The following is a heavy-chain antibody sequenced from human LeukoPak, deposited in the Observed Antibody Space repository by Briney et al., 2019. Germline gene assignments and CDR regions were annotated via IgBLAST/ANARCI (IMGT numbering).Heavy chain of an antibody. V-gene: IGHV3-30*18. CDR1: GFTFSNSG. D-gene: IGHD6-13*01. CDR3: AKDVAAVGTIPDS. J-gene: IGHJ5*01. Sequence: PGGSLRLSCAASGFTFSNSGMHWVRQAPGKGLEWVAVISYDGSNKQNVDSVKGRFTISRDNSKNTLYLQMNSLRAEDTAVYYCAKDVAAVGTIPDSWGQGALVTVSS. CDR2: ISYDGSNK.